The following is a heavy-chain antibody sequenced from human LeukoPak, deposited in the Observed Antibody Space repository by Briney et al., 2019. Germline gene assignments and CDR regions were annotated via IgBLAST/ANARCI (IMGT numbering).Heavy chain of an antibody. D-gene: IGHD3-3*01. CDR1: GYTLTELS. Sequence: GASVKVSCKVSGYTLTELSMHWVRQAPGKGREGMGGFDPEDGETIYAQKFQGRVTMTEDTSTDTAYMELSSLRSEDTAVYYCATALFGVVIRRPWDYFDYWGQGTLVTVSS. J-gene: IGHJ4*02. CDR2: FDPEDGET. CDR3: ATALFGVVIRRPWDYFDY. V-gene: IGHV1-24*01.